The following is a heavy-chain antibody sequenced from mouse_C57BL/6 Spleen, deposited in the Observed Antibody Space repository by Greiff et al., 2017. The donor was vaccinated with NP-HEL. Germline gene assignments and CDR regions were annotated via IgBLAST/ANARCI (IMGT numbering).Heavy chain of an antibody. CDR1: GYTFTDYY. CDR3: ARSFNYYGSNWYFDV. V-gene: IGHV1-77*01. D-gene: IGHD1-1*01. J-gene: IGHJ1*03. CDR2: IGPGSGST. Sequence: QVQLQQSGAELVKPGASVKISCKASGYTFTDYYINWVKQRPGQGLAWIGKIGPGSGSTYYNEKFKGKATLTADKSSSTAYMQLSSLTSEDSAVYFCARSFNYYGSNWYFDVWGTGTTVTVSS.